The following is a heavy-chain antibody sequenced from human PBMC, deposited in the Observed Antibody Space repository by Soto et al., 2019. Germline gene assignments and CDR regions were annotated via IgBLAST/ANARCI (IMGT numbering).Heavy chain of an antibody. CDR2: IRSKAYGGTT. CDR3: TSRVYYYDSSGSVAAFDI. D-gene: IGHD3-22*01. CDR1: GFTFGDYA. Sequence: EVQLVESGGGLVQPGRSLRLSCTASGFTFGDYAMSWVRQAPGKGLEWVGFIRSKAYGGTTEYAASVKGRFTISRDDSKSIAYLLINSLKTEDTAVYYCTSRVYYYDSSGSVAAFDIWGQGTMVTVSS. J-gene: IGHJ3*02. V-gene: IGHV3-49*04.